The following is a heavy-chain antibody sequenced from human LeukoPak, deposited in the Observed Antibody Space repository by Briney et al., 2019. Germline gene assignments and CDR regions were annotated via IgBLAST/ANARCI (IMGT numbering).Heavy chain of an antibody. CDR1: GYTFTSYD. J-gene: IGHJ6*02. CDR3: ARVFTQSYYYYYGMDV. V-gene: IGHV1-8*01. Sequence: ASVKVSCKASGYTFTSYDINWVRQATGQGLEWMGWMNPNSGNTGYAQKFQGRVTMTRNTSISTAYMELSSLRSEDTAVYYCARVFTQSYYYYYGMDVWGQGTTVTVSS. CDR2: MNPNSGNT.